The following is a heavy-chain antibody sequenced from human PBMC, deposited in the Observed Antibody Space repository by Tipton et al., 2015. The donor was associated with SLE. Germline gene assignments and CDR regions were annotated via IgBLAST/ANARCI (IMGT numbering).Heavy chain of an antibody. D-gene: IGHD3-3*01. J-gene: IGHJ5*02. CDR3: ARGVLDYDFWSGFDP. V-gene: IGHV3-30*03. Sequence: SLRLSCAASGFTFSGYSMHWVRQAPGKGLEWVAVTSYDGSDKYYADSVKGRFTISRDNAQNSLFLQMNSLRDEDTAVYYCARGVLDYDFWSGFDPWGQGTLVTVSS. CDR1: GFTFSGYS. CDR2: TSYDGSDK.